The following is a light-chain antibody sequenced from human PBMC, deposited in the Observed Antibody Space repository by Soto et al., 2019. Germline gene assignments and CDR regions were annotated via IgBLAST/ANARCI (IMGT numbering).Light chain of an antibody. V-gene: IGKV3-15*01. J-gene: IGKJ4*01. CDR2: DAS. Sequence: IVMTQSPATLSVSPGERATLSCRASQGIGSPLAWYQQKPGQTPRLLIYDASTRATGIPARFSGIGSGTEFTLIISSLQSEDFGVYYCQHYKTWPLSFGGGTKVEI. CDR1: QGIGSP. CDR3: QHYKTWPLS.